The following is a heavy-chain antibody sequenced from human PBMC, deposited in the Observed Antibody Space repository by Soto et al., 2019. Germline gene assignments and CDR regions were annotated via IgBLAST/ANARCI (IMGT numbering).Heavy chain of an antibody. CDR3: ARQRPTDGRWEFANYYGMDV. J-gene: IGHJ6*02. Sequence: SETLSLTCAVDGGSFSAYYWSWVRQPPGKGLEWIGEIIHSESTKYNPSLKGRVTISVDTSKNQFSLKLSSVTAADTAVYYCARQRPTDGRWEFANYYGMDVWGQGTPVTVSS. CDR2: IIHSEST. D-gene: IGHD1-26*01. V-gene: IGHV4-34*12. CDR1: GGSFSAYY.